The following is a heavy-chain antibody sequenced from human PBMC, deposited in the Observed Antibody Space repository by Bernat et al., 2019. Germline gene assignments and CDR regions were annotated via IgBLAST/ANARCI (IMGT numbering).Heavy chain of an antibody. J-gene: IGHJ4*02. CDR1: GFTFSSYG. CDR2: IWYDGSNK. CDR3: AREIVGSAGTSFDY. D-gene: IGHD6-19*01. Sequence: QVQLVESGGGVVQPGRSLRLSCAASGFTFSSYGMHWVRQAPGKGLEWVAVIWYDGSNKYYADSVKGRFTISRDNSKNTLYLQMNSLRAEDTAVYYCAREIVGSAGTSFDYWGQGTLVTVSS. V-gene: IGHV3-33*01.